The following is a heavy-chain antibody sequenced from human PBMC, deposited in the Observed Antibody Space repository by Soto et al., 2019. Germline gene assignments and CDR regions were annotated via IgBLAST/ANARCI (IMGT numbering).Heavy chain of an antibody. CDR3: ARARSTHAFDF. V-gene: IGHV4-31*02. D-gene: IGHD1-26*01. CDR2: IFYTGST. Sequence: SKTLPLTSTFSGASSTMGGSYWSWIRQHPGKGLEWIVHIFYTGSTFYNPSLKSRVTISVDASKNQFSLKLSSVTAADTAVFFCARARSTHAFDFWGQGTKVT. CDR1: GASSTMGGSY. J-gene: IGHJ3*01.